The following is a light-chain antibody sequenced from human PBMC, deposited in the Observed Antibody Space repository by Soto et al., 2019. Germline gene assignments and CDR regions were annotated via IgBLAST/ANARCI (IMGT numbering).Light chain of an antibody. J-gene: IGKJ1*01. Sequence: EIVMTQSPATLSVSPGERATLSCRASQSVYSNLAWYQQKPGQAPRLLLYGASTRATGIPARFSGSGSGTEFTLTISSLQSEDFAVYDCQQYNNWPPWTFGQGTKVEIK. CDR2: GAS. CDR3: QQYNNWPPWT. V-gene: IGKV3-15*01. CDR1: QSVYSN.